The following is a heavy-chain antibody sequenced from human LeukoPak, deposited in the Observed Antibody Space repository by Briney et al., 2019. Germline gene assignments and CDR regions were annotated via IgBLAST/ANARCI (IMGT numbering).Heavy chain of an antibody. CDR1: GFTVSSNY. J-gene: IGHJ4*02. V-gene: IGHV3-53*01. Sequence: PGGSLRLSCAASGFTVSSNYMSWVRQAPGKGLEWVSVIYSGGSTYYADSVKGRFTISRDNSKNTLYLQMNSLRAEDTAVYYCARSILKPYYFDCWGQGTLVTVSS. CDR3: ARSILKPYYFDC. D-gene: IGHD1-14*01. CDR2: IYSGGST.